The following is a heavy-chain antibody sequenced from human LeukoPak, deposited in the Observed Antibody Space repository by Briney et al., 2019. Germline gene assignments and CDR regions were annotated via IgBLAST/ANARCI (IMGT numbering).Heavy chain of an antibody. V-gene: IGHV3-30*18. J-gene: IGHJ4*02. Sequence: QSGRSLRLSCAASGFTFSTYGMHWVRQAPGKGLEWVAVILFDGNNKYYADSVRGRFTISRDNSKNTLYLQMNSLRDEDTAVYYCAKDAEHSSGWYPGNWGQGTLVTVSS. CDR2: ILFDGNNK. CDR1: GFTFSTYG. D-gene: IGHD6-13*01. CDR3: AKDAEHSSGWYPGN.